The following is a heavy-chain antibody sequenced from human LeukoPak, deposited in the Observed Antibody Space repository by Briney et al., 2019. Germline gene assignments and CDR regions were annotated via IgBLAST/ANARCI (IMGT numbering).Heavy chain of an antibody. CDR3: ARPLAYCGGNCYRTFDI. CDR2: IYHGDSDT. CDR1: GSCFTNYW. D-gene: IGHD2-21*01. V-gene: IGHV5-51*01. Sequence: GASLKISCKASGSCFTNYWIGWVRQMPGRGLEWMGIIYHGDSDTRYSPSFQGQVTISADKSINTASLQWSSLKASDTAMYYCARPLAYCGGNCYRTFDIWGQGTMVTVSS. J-gene: IGHJ3*02.